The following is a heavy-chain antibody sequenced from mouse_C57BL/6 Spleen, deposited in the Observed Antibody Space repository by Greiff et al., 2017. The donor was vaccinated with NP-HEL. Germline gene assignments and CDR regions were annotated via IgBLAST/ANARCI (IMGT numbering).Heavy chain of an antibody. CDR1: GYTFTSYW. D-gene: IGHD2-1*01. V-gene: IGHV1-69*01. J-gene: IGHJ2*01. CDR3: ARGDYGKGY. Sequence: QVQLQQPGAELVMPGASVKLSCKASGYTFTSYWMHWVKQRPGQGLEWIGEIDPSDSYTNYNQKFKGKSTLTVDKSSSTAYMQLSSLTSEDSAVYDCARGDYGKGYWGQGTTLTVSS. CDR2: IDPSDSYT.